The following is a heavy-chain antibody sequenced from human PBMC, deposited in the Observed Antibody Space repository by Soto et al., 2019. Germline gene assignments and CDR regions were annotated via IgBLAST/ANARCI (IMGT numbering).Heavy chain of an antibody. D-gene: IGHD2-8*02. V-gene: IGHV1-8*01. CDR3: AGTTGY. Sequence: QVRVVQSGAEVKKPGASVKVSCKTSGYTFTDYDINWVRQAPGQGLEWMGWVSPDHGNAGYARQFQGRITMTSDTSINTVFMELTNLRPEDTAVYYCAGTTGYWGQGTKVTVSS. CDR1: GYTFTDYD. J-gene: IGHJ4*02. CDR2: VSPDHGNA.